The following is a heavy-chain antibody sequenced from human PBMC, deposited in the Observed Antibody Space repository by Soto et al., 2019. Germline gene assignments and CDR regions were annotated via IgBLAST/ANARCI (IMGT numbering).Heavy chain of an antibody. D-gene: IGHD4-17*01. Sequence: SSETLSLTCTVSGGSISSSSYYWGWIRQPPGKGLEWIGSIYYSGSTYYNPSLKSRVTISVDTSKNQFSLKLSSVTAADTAVYYCARHRRRLRWYDFDPWGQGTLVTVSS. CDR2: IYYSGST. CDR1: GGSISSSSYY. V-gene: IGHV4-39*01. J-gene: IGHJ5*02. CDR3: ARHRRRLRWYDFDP.